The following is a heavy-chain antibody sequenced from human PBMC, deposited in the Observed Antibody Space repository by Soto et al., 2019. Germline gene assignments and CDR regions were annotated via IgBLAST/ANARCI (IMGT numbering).Heavy chain of an antibody. Sequence: EVQLVESGGVLVQPGGSLRLSCAASGFTFSRYWMTWVRQAPGKGLEWVANINPDGSEIYYVDSVKGLFTISRDNAENSLYLQMNSLRAGDTAVFYCARDHVCSGGSCYDYWGQGTLGNVSS. V-gene: IGHV3-7*01. CDR3: ARDHVCSGGSCYDY. CDR2: INPDGSEI. CDR1: GFTFSRYW. J-gene: IGHJ4*02. D-gene: IGHD2-15*01.